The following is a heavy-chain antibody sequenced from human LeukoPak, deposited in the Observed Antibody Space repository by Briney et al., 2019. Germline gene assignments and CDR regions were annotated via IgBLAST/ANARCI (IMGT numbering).Heavy chain of an antibody. CDR1: GGSISSGGYY. V-gene: IGHV4-31*03. CDR3: AREEPRGYYGMDV. Sequence: SETLSLTCTVSGGSISSGGYYWSWIRQHPGKGLEWIGYIYYSGSTYYNPSLKSRVTISVDTSKNQFTLKLRSVTAADTAVYYCAREEPRGYYGMDVWGQGTTVTVSS. CDR2: IYYSGST. J-gene: IGHJ6*02.